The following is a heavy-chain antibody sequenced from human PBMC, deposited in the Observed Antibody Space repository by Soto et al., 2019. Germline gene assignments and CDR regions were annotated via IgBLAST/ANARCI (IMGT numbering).Heavy chain of an antibody. CDR3: ARVVNYPFQIYYYYMDV. CDR2: ISAYNGNT. V-gene: IGHV1-18*01. CDR1: GYTFTSYG. D-gene: IGHD1-7*01. Sequence: QVQLVQSGAEVKKPGASGKVSCKASGYTFTSYGISWVRQAPGQGLEWMGWISAYNGNTNYAQKLQGRVTMTTDTSTSTAYMELRSLRSDDTAVYYCARVVNYPFQIYYYYMDVWGKGTTVTVSS. J-gene: IGHJ6*03.